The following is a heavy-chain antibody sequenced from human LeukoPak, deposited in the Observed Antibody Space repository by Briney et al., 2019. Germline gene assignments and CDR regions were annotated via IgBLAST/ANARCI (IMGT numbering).Heavy chain of an antibody. D-gene: IGHD2-2*01. CDR3: ARDRVVPAAGNWFDP. Sequence: SETLSLTCAVYGGSFSGYYWSWIRQPPGKGLEWIGEINHSGSTNYNPSLKSRVTISVATSKNQFSLKLSSVTAADTAVYYCARDRVVPAAGNWFDPWGQGTLVTVSS. CDR2: INHSGST. V-gene: IGHV4-34*01. J-gene: IGHJ5*02. CDR1: GGSFSGYY.